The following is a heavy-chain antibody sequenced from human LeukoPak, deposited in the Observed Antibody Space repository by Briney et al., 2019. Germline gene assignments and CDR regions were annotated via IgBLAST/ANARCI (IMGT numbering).Heavy chain of an antibody. J-gene: IGHJ5*02. Sequence: ASVKVSCKASGYTFTSYGISWVRQAPGQGLEWMGWISAYNGNTNYAQKLQGRVTMTTDTSTSTAYMELRSLRSDDTAVYDCARDRKITIFGVVRNWFDPWGQGTLVTVSS. CDR2: ISAYNGNT. CDR1: GYTFTSYG. CDR3: ARDRKITIFGVVRNWFDP. V-gene: IGHV1-18*01. D-gene: IGHD3-3*01.